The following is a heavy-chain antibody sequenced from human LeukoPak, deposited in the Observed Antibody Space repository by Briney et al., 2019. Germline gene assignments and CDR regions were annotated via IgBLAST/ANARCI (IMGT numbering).Heavy chain of an antibody. Sequence: GGSLRLSCAASGFTFTSYAMTWVRQAPGKGLEWVSSIIGSGATTYYADSVKGRFTISRDNAKNSLYLQMNSLRAEDTAVYYCARDLSSQRYCSSTSCQNALDYWGQGTLVTVSS. V-gene: IGHV3-23*01. D-gene: IGHD2-2*01. CDR2: IIGSGATT. CDR1: GFTFTSYA. CDR3: ARDLSSQRYCSSTSCQNALDY. J-gene: IGHJ4*02.